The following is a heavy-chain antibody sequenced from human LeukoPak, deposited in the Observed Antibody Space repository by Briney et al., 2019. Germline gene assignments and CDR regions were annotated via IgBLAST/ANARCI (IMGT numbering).Heavy chain of an antibody. J-gene: IGHJ6*02. Sequence: PSETLSLTSAVYGGSFSGYYWSWIRQPPGKGLEWIGEINHSGSTNYNPSLKSRVTISVDTSKNQFSLKLSSVTAADTAVYYCAREPGWYYYGMDVWGQGTTVTVSS. CDR2: INHSGST. V-gene: IGHV4-34*01. CDR1: GGSFSGYY. CDR3: AREPGWYYYGMDV.